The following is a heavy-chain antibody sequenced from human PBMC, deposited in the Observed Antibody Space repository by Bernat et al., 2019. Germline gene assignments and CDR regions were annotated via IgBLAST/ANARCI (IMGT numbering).Heavy chain of an antibody. Sequence: VQLVESGGGLVQPGGSLRLSCVASGFTFSNYAMSWVRQPPGKGLEWIGEIYHSGSTNYNPSLKSRVTISVDKSKNQFSLKLSSVTAADTAVYYCARYSSSWSPAGDAFDIWGQGTMVTVSS. D-gene: IGHD6-13*01. CDR2: IYHSGST. V-gene: IGHV4-4*02. CDR3: ARYSSSWSPAGDAFDI. CDR1: GFTFSNYAM. J-gene: IGHJ3*02.